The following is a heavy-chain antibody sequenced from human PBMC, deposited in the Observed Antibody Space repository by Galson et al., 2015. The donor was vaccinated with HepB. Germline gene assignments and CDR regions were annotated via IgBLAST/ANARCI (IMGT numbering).Heavy chain of an antibody. Sequence: SLRLSCAASGFTFSSYWMHWVRQAPGKGLVWVSRVNADGSSTNYADSVKGRFTISRDNAKNTLYVQMNSLRAEDTAVYCCARDRSCSNGVCKPAAFDVWGQGTMVTVSS. D-gene: IGHD2-8*01. J-gene: IGHJ3*01. V-gene: IGHV3-74*01. CDR1: GFTFSSYW. CDR3: ARDRSCSNGVCKPAAFDV. CDR2: VNADGSST.